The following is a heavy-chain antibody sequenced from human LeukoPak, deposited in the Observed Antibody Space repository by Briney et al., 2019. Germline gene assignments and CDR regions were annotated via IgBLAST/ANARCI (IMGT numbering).Heavy chain of an antibody. D-gene: IGHD6-13*01. CDR2: IYPGDSDT. Sequence: PGESLKISCKGSGYSFTSYCIGWVRQMPGKGLEWMGIIYPGDSDTRYSPSFQGQVTIPADKSISTAYLQWSSLKASDTAMYYCARRYSSSWYGYYFDYWGQGTLVTVSS. J-gene: IGHJ4*02. V-gene: IGHV5-51*03. CDR3: ARRYSSSWYGYYFDY. CDR1: GYSFTSYC.